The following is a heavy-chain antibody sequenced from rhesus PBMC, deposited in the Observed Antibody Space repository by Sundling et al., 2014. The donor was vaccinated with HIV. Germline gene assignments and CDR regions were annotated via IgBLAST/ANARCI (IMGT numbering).Heavy chain of an antibody. CDR1: GYSISSDYD. D-gene: IGHD3-3*01. CDR3: ARTGPWTGYYSFDY. Sequence: QVQLQESGPGLVKPSETLSLTCAVSGYSISSDYDWGWIRQPPGKGLEYIGDISGSSGSTFYNPSLKSRVTISKDTSKNQLSLKLSSVTAADTAMYYCARTGPWTGYYSFDYWGQGVLVTVSS. V-gene: IGHV4-99*01. J-gene: IGHJ4*01. CDR2: ISGSSGST.